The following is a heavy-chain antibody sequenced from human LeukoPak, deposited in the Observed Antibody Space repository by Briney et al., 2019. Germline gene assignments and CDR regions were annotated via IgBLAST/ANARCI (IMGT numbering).Heavy chain of an antibody. CDR3: AKVRGTYSRGYFFDY. CDR1: GFNFTNYG. J-gene: IGHJ4*02. Sequence: GGSLRLSCAASGFNFTNYGMHWVRQAPGKGLEWVAFIRYDGGETHYVDSVKGRFTVSSGNSNKTLYLQMNGLRAEDTAVYYCAKVRGTYSRGYFFDYWGQGTLVTVSS. D-gene: IGHD6-25*01. CDR2: IRYDGGET. V-gene: IGHV3-30*02.